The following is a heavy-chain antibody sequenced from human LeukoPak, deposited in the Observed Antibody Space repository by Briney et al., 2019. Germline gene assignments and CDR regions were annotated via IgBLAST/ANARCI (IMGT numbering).Heavy chain of an antibody. CDR3: ARGSSGRNFDY. J-gene: IGHJ4*02. D-gene: IGHD6-19*01. Sequence: ASVKVSCKASGYTLTSHGINWVRQAPGQGLEWMGWISAHNGNTNYAQKFQGRVTMTRDMSTSTVYMELSSLRSEDTAVYYCARGSSGRNFDYWGQGTPVTVSS. CDR1: GYTLTSHG. CDR2: ISAHNGNT. V-gene: IGHV1-18*01.